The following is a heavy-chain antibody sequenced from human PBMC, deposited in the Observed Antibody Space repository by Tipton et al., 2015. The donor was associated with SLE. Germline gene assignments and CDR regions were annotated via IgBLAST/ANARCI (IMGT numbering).Heavy chain of an antibody. CDR2: INSDGTST. D-gene: IGHD6-19*01. CDR3: ARDVRESDSSGWYNAFDV. J-gene: IGHJ3*01. CDR1: GFTFSRYW. Sequence: SLRLSCAASGFTFSRYWMHWVRQSPGKGLVWVSHINSDGTSTTYADSVKGRFTISRDNAKNTCYLQMNSLRPEDTALYYCARDVRESDSSGWYNAFDVWGQGTVVTVSS. V-gene: IGHV3-74*01.